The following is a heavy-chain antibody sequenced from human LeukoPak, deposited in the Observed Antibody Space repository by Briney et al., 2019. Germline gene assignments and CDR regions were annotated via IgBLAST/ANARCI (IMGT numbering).Heavy chain of an antibody. V-gene: IGHV3-21*01. CDR3: ASRQQLDYYYYYGMDV. D-gene: IGHD6-13*01. CDR2: ISSSSSYI. CDR1: GFTFSSYS. J-gene: IGHJ6*02. Sequence: PGGSLRLSCSASGFTFSSYSMNWVRQAPGKGLEWVSSISSSSSYIYYADSVKGRFTISRDNAKNSLYLQMNSLRAEDTAVYYCASRQQLDYYYYYGMDVWGQGTTVTVSS.